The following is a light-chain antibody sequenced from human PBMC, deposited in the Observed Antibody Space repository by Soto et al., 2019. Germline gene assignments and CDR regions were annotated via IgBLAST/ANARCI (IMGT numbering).Light chain of an antibody. Sequence: DIQMTQSPSSLSASVGDRVTITCRASQSISSYLNWYQQKPGKAPKLLIYAASSLQSGVPSRFSGSGSGTDFTLTISSLQPEDFATYYSQQSYSTLGALTFGGGTKVEIK. CDR3: QQSYSTLGALT. CDR1: QSISSY. V-gene: IGKV1-39*01. CDR2: AAS. J-gene: IGKJ4*01.